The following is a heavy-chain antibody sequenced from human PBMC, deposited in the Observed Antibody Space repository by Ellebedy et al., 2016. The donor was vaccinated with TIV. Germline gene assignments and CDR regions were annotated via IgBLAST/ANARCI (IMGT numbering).Heavy chain of an antibody. Sequence: MPSETLSLTCTVSGCSISSYYWSWIRQPAGKGLEWIGRIYTSGSTNYNPSLKSRVTMSVDTSKNQFSLKLSSVTAADTAVYYCAREYSSSWYSWFDPWGQGTLVTVSS. CDR1: GCSISSYY. CDR3: AREYSSSWYSWFDP. CDR2: IYTSGST. V-gene: IGHV4-4*07. J-gene: IGHJ5*02. D-gene: IGHD6-13*01.